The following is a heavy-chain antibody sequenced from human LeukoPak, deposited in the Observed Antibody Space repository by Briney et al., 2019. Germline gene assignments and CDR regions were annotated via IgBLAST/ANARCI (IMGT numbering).Heavy chain of an antibody. CDR2: IKPDGREK. CDR3: AREYYGDPNYDY. CDR1: GFTFSSYW. Sequence: GGSLRLSCAASGFTFSSYWMSWVPHSPGKGLEWVANIKPDGREKYYMASVKVRFTISTDNANNSPYLQMNSLRAEDTAVYYCAREYYGDPNYDYWGQGTLVTVSS. D-gene: IGHD4-17*01. J-gene: IGHJ4*02. V-gene: IGHV3-7*03.